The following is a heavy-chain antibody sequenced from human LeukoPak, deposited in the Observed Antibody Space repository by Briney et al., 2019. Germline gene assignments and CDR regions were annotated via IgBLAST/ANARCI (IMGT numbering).Heavy chain of an antibody. J-gene: IGHJ5*02. CDR2: IIPIFGTA. CDR1: GGTFSSYA. Sequence: ASVKVSCKASGGTFSSYAISWVRQAPGQGLEWMGGIIPIFGTANYAQKFQGRVTITTDESTSTAYMELSSLRSEDTAVYYCAREYGAPYPYWFDPWGQGTLVTVSS. D-gene: IGHD1-26*01. CDR3: AREYGAPYPYWFDP. V-gene: IGHV1-69*05.